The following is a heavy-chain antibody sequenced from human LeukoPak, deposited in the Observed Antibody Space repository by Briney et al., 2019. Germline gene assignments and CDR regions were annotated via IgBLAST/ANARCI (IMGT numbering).Heavy chain of an antibody. D-gene: IGHD6-19*01. CDR1: GVTFCRYG. CDR2: ISGSGGST. CDR3: AKDQRSIAVAGYFDY. J-gene: IGHJ4*02. V-gene: IGHV3-23*01. Sequence: GGAPRHSPAGSGVTFCRYGMSWGRPAPGEGGGGGSPISGSGGSTYYADSVKGRFTISRDNSKNTLYLQMNSLRAEDTAVYYCAKDQRSIAVAGYFDYWGQGTLVTVSS.